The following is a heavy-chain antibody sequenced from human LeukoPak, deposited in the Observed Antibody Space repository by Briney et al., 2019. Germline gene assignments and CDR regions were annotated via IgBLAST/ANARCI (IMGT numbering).Heavy chain of an antibody. V-gene: IGHV4-30-4*01. CDR2: IYYSGST. CDR1: GGSISSGDYY. CDR3: ARDLGYYGSGSYFDY. D-gene: IGHD3-10*01. J-gene: IGHJ4*02. Sequence: SETLSLTCTVSGGSISSGDYYWSWIRQPPGKGLEWIGYIYYSGSTYYNPSLKSRVTISVDTSKNQFSLKLSSVTAADTAVYYCARDLGYYGSGSYFDYWGQGTPVTVSS.